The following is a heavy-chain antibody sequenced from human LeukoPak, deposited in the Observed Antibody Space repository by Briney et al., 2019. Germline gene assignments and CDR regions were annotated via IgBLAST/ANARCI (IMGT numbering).Heavy chain of an antibody. CDR3: ARHRRGMVRGVITVWFDP. Sequence: GESLKISCKGSGYSFTSYWISWVRQMPGKGLEWMGRIDPSDSYTNYSPSFQGHVTISADKSISTAYLQWSSLKASDTAMYYCARHRRGMVRGVITVWFDPWGQGTLVTVSS. J-gene: IGHJ5*02. CDR2: IDPSDSYT. CDR1: GYSFTSYW. D-gene: IGHD3-10*01. V-gene: IGHV5-10-1*01.